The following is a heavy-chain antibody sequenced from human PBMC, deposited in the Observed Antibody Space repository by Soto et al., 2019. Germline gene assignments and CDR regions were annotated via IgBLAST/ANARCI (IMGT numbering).Heavy chain of an antibody. CDR3: ARDSRSITGTTRGWFDP. CDR1: GGTFSSYA. D-gene: IGHD1-7*01. Sequence: GASVKVSCKASGGTFSSYAISWVRQAPGQGLEWMGGIIPIFGTANYAQKFQGRVTITADESTSTAYMELSSLRSEDMAVYYCARDSRSITGTTRGWFDPWGQGTLVTVSS. J-gene: IGHJ5*02. V-gene: IGHV1-69*13. CDR2: IIPIFGTA.